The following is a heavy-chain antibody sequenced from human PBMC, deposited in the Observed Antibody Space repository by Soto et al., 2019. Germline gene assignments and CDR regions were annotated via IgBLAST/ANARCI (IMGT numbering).Heavy chain of an antibody. J-gene: IGHJ6*02. V-gene: IGHV4-34*01. D-gene: IGHD3-3*01. CDR3: ARNGSYYDFWRGYYFGGGMDV. CDR2: INHSGST. Sequence: QVQLQQWGAGLLKPSETLSLTCAVYGGSFSGYYWNWIRQPPGEGLEWIGEINHSGSTTYNPFLKSRVTISVYTSKNQFSLKLSSVTAADTAVYYCARNGSYYDFWRGYYFGGGMDVWGQGTTVTVSS. CDR1: GGSFSGYY.